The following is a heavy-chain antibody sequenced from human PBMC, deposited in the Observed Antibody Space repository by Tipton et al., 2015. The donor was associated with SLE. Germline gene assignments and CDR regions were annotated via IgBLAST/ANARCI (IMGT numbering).Heavy chain of an antibody. V-gene: IGHV4-61*02. J-gene: IGHJ4*02. CDR2: IYASGST. CDR3: ARDTRDWFLSES. Sequence: TLSLTCTVSGGSITNDNHYWSWIRQPAGKGLEWIGRIYASGSTNYNPSLKSRLTILVDTSKNQFSLNLSSVTAADTAVYYCARDTRDWFLSESWGQGALVTVSS. D-gene: IGHD3-9*01. CDR1: GGSITNDNHY.